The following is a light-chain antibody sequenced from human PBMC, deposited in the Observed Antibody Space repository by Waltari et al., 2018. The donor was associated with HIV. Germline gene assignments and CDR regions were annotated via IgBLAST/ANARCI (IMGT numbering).Light chain of an antibody. J-gene: IGKJ4*01. CDR3: MQALQTPLT. Sequence: DIVMTQSPLSLPVTPGEPASISCRSSQSLLHSNGYNYLDWYLQKPGQSPQLLIYLGSNRASGVPDRFSGSGSGTDFTLNINRVEAEDVGVYYCMQALQTPLTFGGGTKVEIK. CDR2: LGS. CDR1: QSLLHSNGYNY. V-gene: IGKV2-28*01.